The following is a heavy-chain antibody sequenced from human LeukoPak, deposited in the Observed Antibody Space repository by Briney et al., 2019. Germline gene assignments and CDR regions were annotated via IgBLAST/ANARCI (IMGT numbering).Heavy chain of an antibody. CDR1: GGSFSGYY. CDR3: ARVSSGGAFDY. J-gene: IGHJ4*02. Sequence: PPETLSLTCAVYGGSFSGYYWSWIRQPPGKGLEWIGEINHSGSTNYNPSLKSRVTISVDTSKNQFSLKLSSVTAADTPVYYCARVSSGGAFDYGAQGTLVTVSS. CDR2: INHSGST. V-gene: IGHV4-34*01. D-gene: IGHD6-19*01.